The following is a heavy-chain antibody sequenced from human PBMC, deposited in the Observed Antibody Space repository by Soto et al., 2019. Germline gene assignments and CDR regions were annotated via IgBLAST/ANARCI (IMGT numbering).Heavy chain of an antibody. Sequence: QVQLVQSGDEVKKPGASVKVSCKASGYIFVNYGIAWGRQARRQGLEWMGWISPYTGNTNSASKVQGRLTMTTDTSTSTAYMDLGSLTSDDTAVYYCGMVDNYVTPTPQDVWGQGTTVTVSS. J-gene: IGHJ6*02. D-gene: IGHD3-16*01. CDR2: ISPYTGNT. CDR1: GYIFVNYG. V-gene: IGHV1-18*01. CDR3: GMVDNYVTPTPQDV.